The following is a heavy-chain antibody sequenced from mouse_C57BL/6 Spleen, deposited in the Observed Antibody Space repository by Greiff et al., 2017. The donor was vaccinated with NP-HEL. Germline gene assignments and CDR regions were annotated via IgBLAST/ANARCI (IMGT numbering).Heavy chain of an antibody. CDR3: ARGDEGFDY. CDR1: GFNIKDYY. J-gene: IGHJ2*01. V-gene: IGHV14-2*01. Sequence: VQLQQSGAELVKPGASVKLSCTASGFNIKDYYMHWVKQRTEQGLEWIGGIDPEDGETKYVPKFQGKATITADTSSNTAYLQLSSLTSEDTAVYYCARGDEGFDYWGQGTTLTVSS. CDR2: IDPEDGET.